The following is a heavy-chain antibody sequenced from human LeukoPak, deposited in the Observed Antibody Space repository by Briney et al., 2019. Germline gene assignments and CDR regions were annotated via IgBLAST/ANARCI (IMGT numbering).Heavy chain of an antibody. J-gene: IGHJ4*02. V-gene: IGHV4-59*05. CDR1: GGSISSYY. CDR2: IYYSGST. Sequence: SETLSLTCTVSGGSISSYYWSWIRQPAGKGLEWIGSIYYSGSTYYNPSLKSRVTISVDTSKNQFSLKLSSVTAADTAVYYCARHRGSYSSGPKNVDYWGQGTLVTVSS. D-gene: IGHD6-19*01. CDR3: ARHRGSYSSGPKNVDY.